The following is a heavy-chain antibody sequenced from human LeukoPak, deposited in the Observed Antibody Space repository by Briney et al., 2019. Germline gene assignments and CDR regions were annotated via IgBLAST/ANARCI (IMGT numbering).Heavy chain of an antibody. CDR3: VRRGTSGTAGGSFDI. J-gene: IGHJ3*02. CDR1: GSPFTNYL. D-gene: IGHD1-1*01. CDR2: INPRDSHA. V-gene: IGHV5-51*01. Sequence: PGESLKISCEGSGSPFTNYLIVWVRQMPGIGLEWMGVINPRDSHAIYSPSLQGQLTISVDKSISNAYLQWVSLKTSGTAIYYCVRRGTSGTAGGSFDIWGQGTMVTVSS.